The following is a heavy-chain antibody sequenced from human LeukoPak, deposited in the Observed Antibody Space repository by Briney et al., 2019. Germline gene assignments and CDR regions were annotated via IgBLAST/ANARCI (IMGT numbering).Heavy chain of an antibody. Sequence: GGCLRLSCASSGFTFRSYWMHWVRQAPGNGLVWVSRINSDGTSTNYADSVKGRFTISRDNAKNTLYLQMNSLRAEDTAVYYCAKFFTGEYVRAFDVWGQGTMVTVSS. D-gene: IGHD3-10*02. J-gene: IGHJ3*01. V-gene: IGHV3-74*01. CDR1: GFTFRSYW. CDR3: AKFFTGEYVRAFDV. CDR2: INSDGTST.